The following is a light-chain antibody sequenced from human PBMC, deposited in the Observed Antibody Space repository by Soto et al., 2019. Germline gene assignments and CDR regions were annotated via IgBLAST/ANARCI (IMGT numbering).Light chain of an antibody. CDR1: SSDVGGYNY. V-gene: IGLV2-14*01. J-gene: IGLJ1*01. CDR3: ISYTSTSTSYV. CDR2: EVS. Sequence: QSVRTQPASVSGAPGQWITISRTGTSSDVGGYNYVAVYQKHPGKVSRLLIYEVSNRPSGVSNRFPGSXSGXPASLTISGLQAEDEADYYCISYTSTSTSYVFGTGTKVTVL.